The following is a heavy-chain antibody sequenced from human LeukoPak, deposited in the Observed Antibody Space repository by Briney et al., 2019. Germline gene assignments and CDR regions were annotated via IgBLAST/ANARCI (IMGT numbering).Heavy chain of an antibody. CDR1: GYTFTSYG. Sequence: EASVKVSCKASGYTFTSYGISWVRQAPGQGLEWMGWISAYNGNTNYAQKLQGRVTMTTDTSTSTAYMELRSLRSDDTAVYYCARPVPYWCGSDCSNYFDYWGQGTLVTVSS. D-gene: IGHD2-21*02. V-gene: IGHV1-18*01. CDR2: ISAYNGNT. CDR3: ARPVPYWCGSDCSNYFDY. J-gene: IGHJ4*02.